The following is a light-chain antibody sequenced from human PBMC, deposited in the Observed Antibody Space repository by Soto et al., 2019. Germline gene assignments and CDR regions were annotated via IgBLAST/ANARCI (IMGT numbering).Light chain of an antibody. J-gene: IGKJ1*01. V-gene: IGKV3-20*01. CDR1: QSVSTTQ. CDR2: SAT. CDR3: QVYGISPWT. Sequence: ELVMAQSPDTLSLSPGETATLSCRASQSVSTTQLAWYQQKRGQAPRLVFHSATTKANAFPSRFSASGSGTDFTLTISRLEPEDFALYYCQVYGISPWTFGQGTKVDIK.